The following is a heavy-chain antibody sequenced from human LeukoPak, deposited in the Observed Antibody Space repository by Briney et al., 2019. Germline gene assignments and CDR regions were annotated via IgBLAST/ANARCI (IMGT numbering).Heavy chain of an antibody. CDR3: ARGVEPLAANTLAY. CDR2: LYSDGNT. V-gene: IGHV3-53*01. CDR1: GFTFITND. D-gene: IGHD1-14*01. J-gene: IGHJ4*02. Sequence: GGSLRLSCAASGFTFITNDMTWVRQAPGKGLEWVSVLYSDGNTKYSDSVQGRFTISRDNSKNTLYLEMNSMSPDDTAVYYCARGVEPLAANTLAYWGQGTLVTVSS.